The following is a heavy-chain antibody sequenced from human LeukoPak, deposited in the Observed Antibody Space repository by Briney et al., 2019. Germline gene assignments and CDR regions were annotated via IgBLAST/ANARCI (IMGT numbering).Heavy chain of an antibody. CDR1: GFTFDDYA. CDR3: ARDEGCSSSWFDY. D-gene: IGHD6-13*01. J-gene: IGHJ4*02. Sequence: GGSLRLSCAASGFTFDDYAMHWVRQAPGKGLEWVSLISWDGGSTYYADSVKGRFTISRDNSKNSLYLQMNSLRAEDTALYYCARDEGCSSSWFDYWGQGTLVTVSS. V-gene: IGHV3-43D*03. CDR2: ISWDGGST.